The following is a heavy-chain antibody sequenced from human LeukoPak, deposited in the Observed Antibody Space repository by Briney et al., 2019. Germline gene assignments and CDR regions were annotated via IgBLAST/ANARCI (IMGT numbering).Heavy chain of an antibody. D-gene: IGHD4-11*01. J-gene: IGHJ6*03. CDR2: INWNGGST. V-gene: IGHV3-20*04. CDR3: ARRRRTVTTKTYYYYYMDV. Sequence: GGSLRPSCAASGFTFDDYGMSWVRQAPGKGLEWVSGINWNGGSTGYADSVKGRFTISRDNAKNSLYLQMNSLRAEDTALYYCARRRRTVTTKTYYYYYMDVWGKGTTVTVSS. CDR1: GFTFDDYG.